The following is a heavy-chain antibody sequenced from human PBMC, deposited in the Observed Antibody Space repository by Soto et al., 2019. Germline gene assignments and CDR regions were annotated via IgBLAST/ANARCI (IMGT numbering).Heavy chain of an antibody. Sequence: PGESLKISCNGSGYNFPAYWIGWVRQMPGKGLEWMGIIYPADSDARYSPSFQGQVTISVDKSINTAYLQWSSLKASDTAMYYCARATLVVAQAFDIWAQGTMVTVSS. CDR2: IYPADSDA. V-gene: IGHV5-51*01. D-gene: IGHD2-2*01. CDR1: GYNFPAYW. J-gene: IGHJ3*02. CDR3: ARATLVVAQAFDI.